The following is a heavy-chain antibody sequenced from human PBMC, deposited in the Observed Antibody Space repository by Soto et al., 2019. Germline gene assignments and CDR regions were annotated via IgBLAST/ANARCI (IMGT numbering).Heavy chain of an antibody. CDR1: GASISSGGHF. CDR3: ARDSSGPGYSYGKFDY. V-gene: IGHV4-31*03. CDR2: IYYSGIT. Sequence: LSLTCTVSGASISSGGHFWTWIRQHPGKGLDWIGYIYYSGITYYNPSLRSRVTISLDPSENQFSLKVTSVTAADTAVYYCARDSSGPGYSYGKFDYWGQGXLVTVYS. J-gene: IGHJ4*02. D-gene: IGHD5-18*01.